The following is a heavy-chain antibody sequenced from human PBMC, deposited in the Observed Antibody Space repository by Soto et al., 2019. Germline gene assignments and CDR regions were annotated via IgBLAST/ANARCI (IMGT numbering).Heavy chain of an antibody. V-gene: IGHV3-15*01. Sequence: PGGSLRLSCAASGFTFSNAWMSLVRQAPGKGLEWVGRIKSKTDGGTTDYAAPVKGRFTISRDDSKNTLYLQMNSLKTEDTAVYYCTSGYPYYYYYMDVWGKGTTVTVSS. D-gene: IGHD3-3*01. J-gene: IGHJ6*03. CDR2: IKSKTDGGTT. CDR1: GFTFSNAW. CDR3: TSGYPYYYYYMDV.